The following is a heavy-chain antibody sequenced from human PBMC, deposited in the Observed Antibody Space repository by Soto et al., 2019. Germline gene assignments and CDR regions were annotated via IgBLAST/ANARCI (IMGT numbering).Heavy chain of an antibody. J-gene: IGHJ6*02. CDR2: IKSKTDGGTT. D-gene: IGHD3-3*01. CDR3: TTGAGYDFWSGSPPYYYYGMDV. Sequence: PGGSLRLSCAASGFTFSNAWMSWVRQAPGKGLEWVGRIKSKTDGGTTDYAAPVKGRFTISRDDSKNTLYLQMNSLKTEDTAVYYCTTGAGYDFWSGSPPYYYYGMDVWGQGTTVTVSS. V-gene: IGHV3-15*01. CDR1: GFTFSNAW.